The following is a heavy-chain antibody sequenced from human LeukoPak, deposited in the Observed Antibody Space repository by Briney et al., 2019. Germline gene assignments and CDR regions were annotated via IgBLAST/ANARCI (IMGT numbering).Heavy chain of an antibody. CDR1: GGTFSSHS. J-gene: IGHJ4*02. CDR3: ARARGYSYGRPFDY. D-gene: IGHD5-18*01. CDR2: IIAILGIA. Sequence: SVKVSCKASGGTFSSHSISWVRQAPGQGLEWMGRIIAILGIANYAQKFQGRVTITADESTSTAYMELSSLRSEDTAAYYCARARGYSYGRPFDYWGQGTLVTVSS. V-gene: IGHV1-69*04.